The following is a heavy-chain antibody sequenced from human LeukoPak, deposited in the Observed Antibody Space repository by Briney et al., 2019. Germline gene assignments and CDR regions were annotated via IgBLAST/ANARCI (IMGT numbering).Heavy chain of an antibody. CDR1: GFTFSSYA. Sequence: PGGSLRLSCAASGFTFSSYAMSWVRQAPGKGLEWVSGISWNSGSIGYADSVKGRFTISRDNAKNSLYLQMNSLRAEDTALYYCAKDIDGYYDSSGYYFDYWGQGTLVTVSS. J-gene: IGHJ4*02. V-gene: IGHV3-9*01. D-gene: IGHD3-22*01. CDR3: AKDIDGYYDSSGYYFDY. CDR2: ISWNSGSI.